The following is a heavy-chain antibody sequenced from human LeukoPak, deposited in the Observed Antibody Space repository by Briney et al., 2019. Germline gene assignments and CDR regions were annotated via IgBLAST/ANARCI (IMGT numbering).Heavy chain of an antibody. V-gene: IGHV3-30-3*01. CDR2: ISYDGSNK. CDR1: GFTFSSYA. Sequence: GGSLRLSCAASGFTFSSYAMHWVRQAPGKGLEWVAVISYDGSNKYYADSVKGRFTISRDNSKNTLYLQMNSLRAEDTAVYYCARGAPYSSGWSIAYYFDYWGQGTLVTVSS. J-gene: IGHJ4*02. CDR3: ARGAPYSSGWSIAYYFDY. D-gene: IGHD6-19*01.